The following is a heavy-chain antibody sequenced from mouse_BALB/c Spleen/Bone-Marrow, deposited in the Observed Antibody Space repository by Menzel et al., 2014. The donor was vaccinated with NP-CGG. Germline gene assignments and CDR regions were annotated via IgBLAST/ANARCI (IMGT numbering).Heavy chain of an antibody. CDR3: ARPDHGYYAMDY. J-gene: IGHJ4*01. Sequence: EVQLQQSGGGLVQPGGSLKLSCAASGFDFSRYWMSWVRQAPGKGLEWIGEINPDSSTINYTPSLKDKFIICRDNAKNTLYLQMSKATSEYTDLYYCARPDHGYYAMDYWCLGPPVPGS. CDR1: GFDFSRYW. CDR2: INPDSSTI. V-gene: IGHV4-1*02.